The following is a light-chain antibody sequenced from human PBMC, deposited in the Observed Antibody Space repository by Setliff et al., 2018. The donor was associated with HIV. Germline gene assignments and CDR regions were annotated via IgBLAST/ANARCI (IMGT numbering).Light chain of an antibody. CDR2: EVS. V-gene: IGLV2-23*02. Sequence: QSVLTQPASVSGSPGQSIIISCTGNGSDIGTYNLVSWYQQYPGKVPKLIISEVSTRPSGVSNRFSGSKSGNTAFLTLSGLQAEDEADYYCCSYSTSGTFVLFGGGTK. CDR1: GSDIGTYNL. CDR3: CSYSTSGTFVL. J-gene: IGLJ2*01.